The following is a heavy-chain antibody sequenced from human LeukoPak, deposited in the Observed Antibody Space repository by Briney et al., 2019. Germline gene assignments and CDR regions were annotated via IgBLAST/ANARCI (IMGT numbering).Heavy chain of an antibody. CDR1: GGSFSGYY. J-gene: IGHJ6*04. CDR2: INHSGST. D-gene: IGHD4-17*01. V-gene: IGHV4-34*01. Sequence: SETLSLTCAVYGGSFSGYYWSWIRQPPGKGLEWIGEINHSGSTNYNPSLKSRVTISVDTSKNQFSLKLSSVTAADTAVYYCARLYTVTTWVDVWGKGTTVTVSS. CDR3: ARLYTVTTWVDV.